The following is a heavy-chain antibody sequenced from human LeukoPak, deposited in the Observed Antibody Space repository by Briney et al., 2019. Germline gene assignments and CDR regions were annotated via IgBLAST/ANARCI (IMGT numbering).Heavy chain of an antibody. CDR3: ASPFFSGYHYDAERRGFDY. Sequence: GASVKVSCEASGGTFSSYTISWVRQAPGQGLEWMGRIIPILGIANYAQKFQGRVTIAADKSTSTAYMELSSLRSEDTAAYYCASPFFSGYHYDAERRGFDYWGQGTLVTVSS. D-gene: IGHD3-22*01. CDR1: GGTFSSYT. CDR2: IIPILGIA. J-gene: IGHJ4*02. V-gene: IGHV1-69*02.